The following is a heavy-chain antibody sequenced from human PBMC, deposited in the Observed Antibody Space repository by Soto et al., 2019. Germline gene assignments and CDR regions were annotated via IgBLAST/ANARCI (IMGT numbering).Heavy chain of an antibody. CDR1: GGSISSGGYY. Sequence: NPSETLSLTCTLSGGSISSGGYYWSWIRQHPGKGLEWIGYIYYSADTYYTPTLNSRLTISTDTSKNQFSLNLTSVTAAATAVYYCARGEYNNYIRSNWFGPLGQGTLGTVSS. CDR2: IYYSADT. CDR3: ARGEYNNYIRSNWFGP. D-gene: IGHD4-4*01. V-gene: IGHV4-31*03. J-gene: IGHJ5*02.